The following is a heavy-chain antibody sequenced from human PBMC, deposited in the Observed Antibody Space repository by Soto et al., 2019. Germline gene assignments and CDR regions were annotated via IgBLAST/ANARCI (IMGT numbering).Heavy chain of an antibody. CDR1: GGSISSGGYS. CDR3: ARDPGR. CDR2: IYHSGST. V-gene: IGHV4-30-2*01. J-gene: IGHJ4*02. Sequence: QLQLQESGSGLVKPSQTLSLTCAVSGGSISSGGYSWSWIRQPPGKGLEWIGYIYHSGSTYYNPSLKSRVTRSVARSKNQFSLKLSSVTAADTAVYYCARDPGRWGQGTLVTVSS.